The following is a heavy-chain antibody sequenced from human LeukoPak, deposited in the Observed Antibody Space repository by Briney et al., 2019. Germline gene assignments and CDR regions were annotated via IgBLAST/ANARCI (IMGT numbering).Heavy chain of an antibody. CDR3: TKRVKYGGTWDHFAD. CDR1: GFTFHNYR. V-gene: IGHV3-23*01. D-gene: IGHD1-26*01. CDR2: VNADGGNT. J-gene: IGHJ4*02. Sequence: PGGSLRLSCAASGFTFHNYRMSWVRQAPAKGLEWVSTVNADGGNTYYADSVKGRFTISRDNSKSTLILQMNSLRVEDTALYYCTKRVKYGGTWDHFADWGQGTLVTVSS.